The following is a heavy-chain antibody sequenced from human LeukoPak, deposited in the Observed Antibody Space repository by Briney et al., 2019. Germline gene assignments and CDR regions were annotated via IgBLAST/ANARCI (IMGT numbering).Heavy chain of an antibody. D-gene: IGHD1-26*01. V-gene: IGHV4-38-2*02. Sequence: PSETLSLTCTVSGYSISSGYYWGWIRQPPGKGLEWIGEINHSGSTNYNPSLKSRVTISVDTSKNQFSLKLSSVTAADTAVCSCARRHRGSNPLDYWGQGTLVTVSS. CDR2: INHSGST. CDR3: ARRHRGSNPLDY. J-gene: IGHJ4*02. CDR1: GYSISSGYY.